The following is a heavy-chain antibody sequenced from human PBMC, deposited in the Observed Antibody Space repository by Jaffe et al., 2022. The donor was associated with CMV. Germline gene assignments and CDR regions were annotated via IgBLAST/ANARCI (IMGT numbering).Heavy chain of an antibody. CDR1: GYTFTSYA. CDR3: ARYSSSSTWDWFDP. D-gene: IGHD6-13*01. Sequence: QVQLVQSGAEVKKPGASVKVSCKASGYTFTSYAMHWVRQAPGQRLEWMGWINAGNGNTKYSQKFQGRVTITRDTSASTAYMELSSLRSEDTAVYYCARYSSSSTWDWFDPWGQGTLVTVSS. CDR2: INAGNGNT. V-gene: IGHV1-3*01. J-gene: IGHJ5*02.